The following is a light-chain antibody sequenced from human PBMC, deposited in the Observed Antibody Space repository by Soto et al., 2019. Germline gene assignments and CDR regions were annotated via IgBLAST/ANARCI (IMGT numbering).Light chain of an antibody. CDR1: QSISNY. V-gene: IGKV1-39*01. CDR3: QQSYSTPPYT. J-gene: IGKJ2*01. CDR2: AAS. Sequence: DIQMTQSPSSLSASVGDRVTITCRASQSISNYLNWYQQKPGKAPKLLIYAASILQNGVPSRFSGSGSGTDFTLTIRSLQPEDFATCYCQQSYSTPPYTFGQGTKREIK.